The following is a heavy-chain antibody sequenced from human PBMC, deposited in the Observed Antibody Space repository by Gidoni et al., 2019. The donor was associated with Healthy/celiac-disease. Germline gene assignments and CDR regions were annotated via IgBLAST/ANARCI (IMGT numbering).Heavy chain of an antibody. CDR3: ARLLPPGIAAADPVDY. V-gene: IGHV4-39*01. CDR1: VRSISSISYY. D-gene: IGHD6-13*01. Sequence: QLQLQESGPGLVKPSDPLSLTCTVSVRSISSISYYWCWIRQPLVKVLEWIGSIYYRWSTYYNPSLKRRVTISVDTPKNQFSLKLSAVTAADTAVYYCARLLPPGIAAADPVDYWGQGTLVTVSS. CDR2: IYYRWST. J-gene: IGHJ4*02.